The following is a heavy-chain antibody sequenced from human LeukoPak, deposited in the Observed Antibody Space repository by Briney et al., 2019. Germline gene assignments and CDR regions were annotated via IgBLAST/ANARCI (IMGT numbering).Heavy chain of an antibody. D-gene: IGHD3-3*01. CDR1: GGSISSNNDY. CDR3: ARGLTIFGVVIIPFFYGMDV. Sequence: SETLSLTCTVSGGSISSNNDYWGWIRQPPGKGLEWIGEINHSGSTNYNPSLKSRVTISVDTSKNQFSLKLSSVTAADTAVYYCARGLTIFGVVIIPFFYGMDVWGQGTTVTVSS. V-gene: IGHV4-39*07. J-gene: IGHJ6*02. CDR2: INHSGST.